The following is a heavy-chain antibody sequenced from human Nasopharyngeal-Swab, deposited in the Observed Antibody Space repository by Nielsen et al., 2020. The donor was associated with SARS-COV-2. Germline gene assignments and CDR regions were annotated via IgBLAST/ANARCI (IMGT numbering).Heavy chain of an antibody. Sequence: GAFLKISCAASGFTFSSYWMSWVRPAPGKGLEWVANIKQDGGEKNYVDSVKGRFTSSRANAKNSLYLQMNTLRAEDTAVYYCVRDVIATVTTPPDYWGQGTLVTVSS. CDR1: GFTFSSYW. D-gene: IGHD4-17*01. CDR3: VRDVIATVTTPPDY. CDR2: IKQDGGEK. J-gene: IGHJ4*02. V-gene: IGHV3-7*01.